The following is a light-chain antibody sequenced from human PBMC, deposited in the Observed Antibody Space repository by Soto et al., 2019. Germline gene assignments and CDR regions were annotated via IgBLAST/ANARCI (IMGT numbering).Light chain of an antibody. V-gene: IGLV2-14*01. CDR2: DVS. Sequence: QSALTQPASVSGSPGQSIXISCTGTSSDVGGYKFVSWFQQPPGKAPKLLIYDVSDRPSGVSDRFSGSKSGNTASLTISGLQADDEADYYCVSYGSNRPVIFGGGTKVTVL. J-gene: IGLJ2*01. CDR1: SSDVGGYKF. CDR3: VSYGSNRPVI.